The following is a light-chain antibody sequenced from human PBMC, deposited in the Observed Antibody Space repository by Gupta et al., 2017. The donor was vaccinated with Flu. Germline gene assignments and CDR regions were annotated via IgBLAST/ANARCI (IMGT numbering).Light chain of an antibody. CDR3: QQRSNWPPIT. CDR2: EAS. CDR1: QSVSRD. J-gene: IGKJ5*01. V-gene: IGKV3-11*01. Sequence: ATLSLSPGEIATLSCRASQSVSRDLAWYQPKSGQAPRLLIYEASNRATGIPARFIGSGSGTDFTLTISSLEPEDYAVYYCQQRSNWPPITFGQGTRLEMK.